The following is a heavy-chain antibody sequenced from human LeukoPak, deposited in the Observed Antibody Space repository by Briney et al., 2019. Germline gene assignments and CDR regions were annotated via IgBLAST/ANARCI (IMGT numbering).Heavy chain of an antibody. V-gene: IGHV3-23*01. CDR1: GFTFSSYE. D-gene: IGHD4-17*01. CDR2: ISGSGGST. J-gene: IGHJ4*02. CDR3: AKDTTTVTTTQFDY. Sequence: GGSLRLSCAASGFTFSSYEMNWVRQAPGKGLEWVSAISGSGGSTYYADSVKGRFTISRDNSKNTLYLQMNSLRAEDTAVYYCAKDTTTVTTTQFDYWGQGTLVTVSS.